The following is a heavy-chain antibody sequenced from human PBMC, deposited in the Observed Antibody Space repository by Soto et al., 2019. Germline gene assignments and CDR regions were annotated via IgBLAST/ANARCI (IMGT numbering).Heavy chain of an antibody. CDR1: GFTFTSYA. D-gene: IGHD2-15*01. V-gene: IGHV3-23*01. CDR2: VSRGGST. Sequence: GGSLRLSCAASGFTFTSYAMGWVRQAPGKGLECVSVVSRGGSTHYADSVTGRFIVSRDNSKNTVSLQMNSLRADDTAVYYCAKRRGAGGHFDYWGQGALFTVSS. J-gene: IGHJ4*02. CDR3: AKRRGAGGHFDY.